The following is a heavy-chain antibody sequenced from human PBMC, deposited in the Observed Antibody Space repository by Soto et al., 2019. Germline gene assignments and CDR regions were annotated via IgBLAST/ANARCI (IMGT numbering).Heavy chain of an antibody. J-gene: IGHJ3*02. CDR3: ARDPGSSAFDI. D-gene: IGHD2-2*01. Sequence: EVQLVESGGGVVQPGGSLRLSCAASGFTFSTYWMSWVRHAPGKGPEFVANIKEDGGVKNYVDSVRGRFTISRDNAKNSVYLQMNSLRCEDTAVYYCARDPGSSAFDIWGQGAVVTLSS. CDR1: GFTFSTYW. CDR2: IKEDGGVK. V-gene: IGHV3-7*04.